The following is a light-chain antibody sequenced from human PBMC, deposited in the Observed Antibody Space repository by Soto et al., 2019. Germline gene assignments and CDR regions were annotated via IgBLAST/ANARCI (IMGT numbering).Light chain of an antibody. CDR3: QQRSNR. J-gene: IGKJ4*01. V-gene: IGKV3-11*01. CDR2: DAS. Sequence: EIVLTQSPATLSLSPGDRAVLSCRASQSVSRSLTWYQHKPGQAPRLLIYDASTRATGIPRRFSGSGSWTDFTLTISSLEPEDFAVYYCQQRSNRFGGGTKVEIK. CDR1: QSVSRS.